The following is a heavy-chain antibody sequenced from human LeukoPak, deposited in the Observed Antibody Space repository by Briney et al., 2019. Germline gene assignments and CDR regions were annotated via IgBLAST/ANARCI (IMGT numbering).Heavy chain of an antibody. V-gene: IGHV1-46*01. Sequence: ASVKVSCKASGYTLTSYYMHWVRQAPGQGLAWMGIINPSGGSTSYAQKFQGRVTMTRDTSTSTVYMELSSLRSEDTAVYYCARDQIQLWFPFDYWGQGTLVTVSS. J-gene: IGHJ4*02. CDR3: ARDQIQLWFPFDY. CDR1: GYTLTSYY. D-gene: IGHD5-18*01. CDR2: INPSGGST.